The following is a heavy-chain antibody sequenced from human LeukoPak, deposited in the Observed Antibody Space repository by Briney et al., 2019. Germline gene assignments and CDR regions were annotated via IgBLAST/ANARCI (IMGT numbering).Heavy chain of an antibody. CDR3: ARETVLGGDYFDH. CDR2: INPNSGGT. D-gene: IGHD1-26*01. Sequence: RASVKVSCKASGYTFTGYYMHWVRQAPGQGLEWMGWINPNSGGTNYAQKFQGRVTMTRDTSISTAYMELSRLRSDDTAVYYCARETVLGGDYFDHWGQGTLVTVSS. V-gene: IGHV1-2*02. J-gene: IGHJ4*02. CDR1: GYTFTGYY.